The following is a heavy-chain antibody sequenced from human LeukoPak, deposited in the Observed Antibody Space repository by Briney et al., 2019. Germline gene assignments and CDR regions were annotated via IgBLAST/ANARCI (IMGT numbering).Heavy chain of an antibody. CDR3: ARDIQGGAGVFDI. D-gene: IGHD1-26*01. J-gene: IGHJ3*02. CDR2: IRYDGSNK. V-gene: IGHV3-30*02. CDR1: GFTFSSYG. Sequence: GGSLRLSCAASGFTFSSYGMHWVRQAPGKGLEWVAFIRYDGSNKYYADSVKGRFTISRDNSKNTLYLQMNSPRAEDTAVYYCARDIQGGAGVFDIWGQGTMVTVSS.